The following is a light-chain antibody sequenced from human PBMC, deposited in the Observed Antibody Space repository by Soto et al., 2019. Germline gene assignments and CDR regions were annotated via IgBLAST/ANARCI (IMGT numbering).Light chain of an antibody. CDR3: QQRSNWPPRIT. V-gene: IGKV3-11*01. Sequence: EIVLTQSPATLSLSPGEIATLSCRARQSVSSYFAWYQQKPGQAPRLLIYDASNRATGIPARFSGSGSGTDFTLTMSSLEPEDFAVYYCQQRSNWPPRITFGQGTRLEIK. J-gene: IGKJ5*01. CDR2: DAS. CDR1: QSVSSY.